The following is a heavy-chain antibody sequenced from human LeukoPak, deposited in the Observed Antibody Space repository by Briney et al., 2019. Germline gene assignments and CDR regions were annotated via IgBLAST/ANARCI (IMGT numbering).Heavy chain of an antibody. Sequence: GGSLRLSCAASGFTVSSNYMSWVRQAPGKGLEWVSYFRGSDNLIHYADSVKGRFTISRDNAKNSLYLQMNSLSADDTAIYYCARDSQWAFDIWGQGTMVTVSS. CDR3: ARDSQWAFDI. D-gene: IGHD6-19*01. J-gene: IGHJ3*02. V-gene: IGHV3-48*01. CDR1: GFTVSSNY. CDR2: FRGSDNLI.